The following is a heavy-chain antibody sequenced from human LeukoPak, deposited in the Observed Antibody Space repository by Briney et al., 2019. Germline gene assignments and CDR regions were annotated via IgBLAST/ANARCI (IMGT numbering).Heavy chain of an antibody. CDR1: GYTLISYG. J-gene: IGHJ3*02. D-gene: IGHD3-3*01. Sequence: GASVKVSCKASGYTLISYGISWVRQAPGQGLEWMGWISPYNGNTNYAQKLQGRVTMTTDTSTSTAYMELRSLRSDDTAVYYCARDVGFWSGYPDAFDIWGQGTMVTVSS. CDR3: ARDVGFWSGYPDAFDI. V-gene: IGHV1-18*01. CDR2: ISPYNGNT.